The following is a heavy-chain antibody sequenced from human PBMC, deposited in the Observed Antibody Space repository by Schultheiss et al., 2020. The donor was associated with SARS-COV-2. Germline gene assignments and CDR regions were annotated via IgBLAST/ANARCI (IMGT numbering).Heavy chain of an antibody. Sequence: SETLSLTCTVSGGSINSFYWSWVRQPPGGGLEWIGYIYYSGSTNYNPSLKSRVTISVDTSKNQFSLKLSSVTAADTAVYYCARVRGYCTNGVCYTSYYYYYMDVWGKGTTVTVSS. CDR2: IYYSGST. J-gene: IGHJ6*03. V-gene: IGHV4-59*01. D-gene: IGHD2-8*01. CDR3: ARVRGYCTNGVCYTSYYYYYMDV. CDR1: GGSINSFY.